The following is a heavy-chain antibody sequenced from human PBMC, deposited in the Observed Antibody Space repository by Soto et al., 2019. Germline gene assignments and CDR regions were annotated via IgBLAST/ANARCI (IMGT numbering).Heavy chain of an antibody. D-gene: IGHD1-7*01. CDR1: GFTFSSYS. CDR2: ISSSSSTI. CDR3: ARNNNWNSYTSDN. J-gene: IGHJ4*02. V-gene: IGHV3-48*01. Sequence: PGGSLRLSCAASGFTFSSYSMNWVRQAPGKGLEWVSYISSSSSTIYYADSVKGRFTISRDNAKNSLYLQMNSLRAEDTAVYYCARNNNWNSYTSDNWGQETLLTFPS.